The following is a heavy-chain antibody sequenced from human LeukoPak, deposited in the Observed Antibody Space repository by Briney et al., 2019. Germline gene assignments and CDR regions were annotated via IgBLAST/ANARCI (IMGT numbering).Heavy chain of an antibody. V-gene: IGHV3-7*01. CDR3: ARDFAAYCSSTSCYTGCDY. CDR2: IKLDGSEK. J-gene: IGHJ4*02. CDR1: GFTFGKYW. Sequence: PGGSLRLSCVASGFTFGKYWMSWVRQAPGKGLEWVANIKLDGSEKNYVDSVKGRFTISRDNSKNTLYLQMNSLRAEDTAVYYCARDFAAYCSSTSCYTGCDYWGQGTLVTVSS. D-gene: IGHD2-2*02.